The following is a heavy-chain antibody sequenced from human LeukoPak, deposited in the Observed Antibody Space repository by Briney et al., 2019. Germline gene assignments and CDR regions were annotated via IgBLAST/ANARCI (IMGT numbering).Heavy chain of an antibody. Sequence: ASVKVSCKASGYTFTSYGISWVRQAPGQGLEWMGWISAYNGNTNYAQKFQGRVTITADESTSTAYMELSSLRSEDTAVYYCAGADVLAVAGTTSHYYYYMDVWGKGTTVTISS. J-gene: IGHJ6*03. CDR3: AGADVLAVAGTTSHYYYYMDV. D-gene: IGHD6-19*01. CDR2: ISAYNGNT. V-gene: IGHV1-18*01. CDR1: GYTFTSYG.